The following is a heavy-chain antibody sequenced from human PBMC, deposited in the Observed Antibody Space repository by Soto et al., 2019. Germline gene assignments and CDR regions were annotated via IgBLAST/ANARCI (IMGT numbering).Heavy chain of an antibody. CDR2: ISYDGSKK. J-gene: IGHJ4*02. CDR1: GFTFSNYI. D-gene: IGHD1-26*01. V-gene: IGHV3-30*18. CDR3: AKVGRPMTRQIDY. Sequence: GGSLRLSCAASGFTFSNYIMHWVRQAPGKGLEWVALISYDGSKKYYADSVKGRFTISRDNSKNTLYLQMNSLRAEDTAVYYCAKVGRPMTRQIDYWGQGTLVTVSS.